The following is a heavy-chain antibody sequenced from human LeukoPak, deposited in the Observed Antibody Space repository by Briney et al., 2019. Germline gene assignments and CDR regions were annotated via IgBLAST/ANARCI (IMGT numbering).Heavy chain of an antibody. D-gene: IGHD3-10*01. J-gene: IGHJ4*02. CDR1: GYTFTSYA. V-gene: IGHV1-3*01. CDR2: INAGNGNT. CDR3: ANNYYGSGSPLV. Sequence: ASVKVSCKASGYTFTSYAMHWVRQAPGQRLEWMGWINAGNGNTKYSQKFQGRVTITRDTSASTAYMELSSLRSEDTAVYYCANNYYGSGSPLVWGQGTLVTVSS.